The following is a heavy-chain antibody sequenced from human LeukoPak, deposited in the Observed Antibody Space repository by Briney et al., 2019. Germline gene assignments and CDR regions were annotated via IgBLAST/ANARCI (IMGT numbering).Heavy chain of an antibody. CDR3: AKGLEVVYYYYYVDV. CDR2: TSSSDAGT. Sequence: GGSLRLSCAASGFTLSTYAMSWVRQTPGKGLEWVAATSSSDAGTYHADSVRGRFTISRDNSKNTLYLQMNSLRAEDTAVYYCAKGLEVVYYYYYVDVWGKGTTVTVSS. CDR1: GFTLSTYA. V-gene: IGHV3-23*01. D-gene: IGHD3-22*01. J-gene: IGHJ6*03.